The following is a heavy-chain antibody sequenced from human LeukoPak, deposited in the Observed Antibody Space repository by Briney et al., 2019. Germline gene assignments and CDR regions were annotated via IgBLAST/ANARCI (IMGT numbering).Heavy chain of an antibody. CDR2: INTDGSTT. D-gene: IGHD3-3*01. J-gene: IGHJ4*02. V-gene: IGHV3-74*01. CDR1: GFILRTYW. CDR3: MPSIPILVVATY. Sequence: GGSLRLSCAASGFILRTYWMYWVRPAPGEGLLVVSRINTDGSTTTYPHPVRGRFTISRDHAKKTLYLRMNSLSAEDTAIYYCMPSIPILVVATYWGQGTLVTVSS.